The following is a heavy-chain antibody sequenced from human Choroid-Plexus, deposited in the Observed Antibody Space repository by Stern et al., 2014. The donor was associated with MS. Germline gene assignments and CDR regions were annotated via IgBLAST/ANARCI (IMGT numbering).Heavy chain of an antibody. Sequence: VHLVESGGGVVQPGRPLRLSCVASGFTFGSCAMHWVRQAPGKGLEWVAGVSYDGSNKYYADSVKGRFTISRDNSQNTLYMQMSSLRPEDTAVYYCAKDRHYLTYFFGHWGQGSLVTVSS. CDR2: VSYDGSNK. CDR1: GFTFGSCA. J-gene: IGHJ5*02. D-gene: IGHD2/OR15-2a*01. V-gene: IGHV3-30*18. CDR3: AKDRHYLTYFFGH.